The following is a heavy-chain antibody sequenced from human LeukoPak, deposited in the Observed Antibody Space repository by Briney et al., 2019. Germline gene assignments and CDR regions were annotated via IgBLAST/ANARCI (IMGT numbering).Heavy chain of an antibody. V-gene: IGHV3-23*01. CDR3: ARDSPSSSWYTSATDY. CDR2: ISERGGST. D-gene: IGHD6-13*01. Sequence: GGSLRLSCVASGLSLSNYGMTWVRQAPGKGLEWVSYISERGGSTTYADSVKGRFTISRDNAKNSLYLQMNSLRAEDTAVYYCARDSPSSSWYTSATDYWGQGTLVTVSS. CDR1: GLSLSNYG. J-gene: IGHJ4*02.